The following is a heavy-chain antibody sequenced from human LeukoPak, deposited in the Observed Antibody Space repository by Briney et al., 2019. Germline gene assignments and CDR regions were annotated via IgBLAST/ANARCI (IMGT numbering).Heavy chain of an antibody. J-gene: IGHJ4*02. V-gene: IGHV3-48*04. D-gene: IGHD3-16*01. CDR1: GFTFSSYA. CDR2: ISSRDNTI. CDR3: ARDRSFMLAADY. Sequence: GGSLRLSCAASGFTFSSYAMSWVRQAPGKGLEWVSYISSRDNTIYYADSVKGRFTISRDNAKNSLYLQMNSLRVEDTAVYYCARDRSFMLAADYWGQGTLVTVSS.